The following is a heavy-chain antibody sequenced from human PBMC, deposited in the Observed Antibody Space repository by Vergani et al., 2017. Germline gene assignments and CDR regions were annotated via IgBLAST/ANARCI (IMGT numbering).Heavy chain of an antibody. CDR2: IHYDGSHE. Sequence: QVQLVESGGGVAQPGRSLRLSCAASGFSFSSFGFHWVRQAPGKGLEWVAFIHYDGSHEYYIDSVKGRFTISRDNSKNTLILQMNGLRAEDTAVYYCVRARCSGPCFMSNWFDSWGQGTLVTVSS. D-gene: IGHD5-12*01. J-gene: IGHJ5*01. V-gene: IGHV3-33*01. CDR3: VRARCSGPCFMSNWFDS. CDR1: GFSFSSFG.